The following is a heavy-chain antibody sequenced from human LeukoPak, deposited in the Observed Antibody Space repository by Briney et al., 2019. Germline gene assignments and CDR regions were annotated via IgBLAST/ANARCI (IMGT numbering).Heavy chain of an antibody. V-gene: IGHV3-33*06. CDR2: SWSDGTEK. Sequence: GRSLSLFCAPSGFTYSHYGMHWVRQAPGNGLEWVAESWSDGTEKYYGDAVKGRFTISRDNSRNTLYLQMNSLRGEDTAVYYCAKDAQRGFDYSNSLEYWGQGTLVTVSS. J-gene: IGHJ4*02. CDR3: AKDAQRGFDYSNSLEY. CDR1: GFTYSHYG. D-gene: IGHD4-11*01.